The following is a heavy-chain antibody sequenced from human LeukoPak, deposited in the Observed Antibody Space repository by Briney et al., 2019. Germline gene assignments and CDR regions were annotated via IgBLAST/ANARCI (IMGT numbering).Heavy chain of an antibody. D-gene: IGHD3-10*01. J-gene: IGHJ3*02. CDR3: ARDFSRWFGESSGAFDI. CDR2: ITTTGNTA. Sequence: GGSLRLSCAASGFAFSDYFMTWIRQAPGKGLEWISYITTTGNTAFYADSVKGRFTVSRDKNSLYLQMNSLRAEDTAVYYCARDFSRWFGESSGAFDIWGQGTMVTVSS. V-gene: IGHV3-11*04. CDR1: GFAFSDYF.